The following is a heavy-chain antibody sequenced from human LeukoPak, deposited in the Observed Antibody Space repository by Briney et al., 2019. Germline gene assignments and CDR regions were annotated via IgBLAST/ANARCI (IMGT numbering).Heavy chain of an antibody. CDR2: INTNTGNP. D-gene: IGHD3-22*01. J-gene: IGHJ4*02. CDR3: ASSRYYYDSSGHLY. V-gene: IGHV7-4-1*02. Sequence: ASVKVSCKASGYSFTAYAMNWVRQAPGQGLEWMGWINTNTGNPTYAQGFTGRFVFSLDTSVSTAYLQISSLKAEDTAVYYCASSRYYYDSSGHLYWGQGTLVTVSS. CDR1: GYSFTAYA.